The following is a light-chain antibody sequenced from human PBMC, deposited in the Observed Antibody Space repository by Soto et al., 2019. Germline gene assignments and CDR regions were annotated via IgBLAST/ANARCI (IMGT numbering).Light chain of an antibody. CDR3: HQRNT. Sequence: VLTQSPVTLSLSPGDRATLSCRASQSVSTYLAWYRQKPGQPPRLLIYDTSNRATGVPPRISGSRSGTDFTLTISSVEPEDFALYFCHQRNTFGQGTRLEIK. V-gene: IGKV3-11*01. CDR2: DTS. J-gene: IGKJ5*01. CDR1: QSVSTY.